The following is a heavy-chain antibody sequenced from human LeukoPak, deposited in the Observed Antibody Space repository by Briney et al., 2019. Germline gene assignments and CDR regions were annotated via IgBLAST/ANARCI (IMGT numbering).Heavy chain of an antibody. D-gene: IGHD2-21*01. CDR1: GGSISSSSYY. J-gene: IGHJ3*02. CDR2: IYHSGST. CDR3: ARVSDSDAFDI. Sequence: SETLSLTCTVSGGSISSSSYYWGWIRQPPGKGLEWIGYIYHSGSTYYNPSLKSRVTISVDRSKNQFSLKLSSVTAADTAVYYCARVSDSDAFDIWGQGTMVTVSS. V-gene: IGHV4-30-2*01.